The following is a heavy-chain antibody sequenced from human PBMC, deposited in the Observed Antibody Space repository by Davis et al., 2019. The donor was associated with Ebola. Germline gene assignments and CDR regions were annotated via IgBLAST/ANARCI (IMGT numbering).Heavy chain of an antibody. V-gene: IGHV3-23*01. Sequence: GSLRLSCAASGFVFSNYVMSWVRRAPGKGLEWVSTLGTSADTYYADSVKGRFTISRDNSKNTLHLQMKSLRVEDTAIYYCVKDTSNIWFDVWGQGTMVTVSS. D-gene: IGHD2/OR15-2a*01. CDR1: GFVFSNYV. CDR2: LGTSADT. J-gene: IGHJ3*01. CDR3: VKDTSNIWFDV.